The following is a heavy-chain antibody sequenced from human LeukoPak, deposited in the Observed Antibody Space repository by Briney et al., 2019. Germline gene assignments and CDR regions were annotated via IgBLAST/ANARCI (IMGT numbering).Heavy chain of an antibody. CDR2: IGIAGDT. CDR1: GFSFSTYD. Sequence: GGSLRLSCAASGFSFSTYDLQWVRQVAGKGLGWVSAIGIAGDTHYQGSVKGRFTISRDNAKNCVYLEMNNLSAGDTAVYYCARDPSGYGMDVWGQGPTVIVSS. J-gene: IGHJ6*02. CDR3: ARDPSGYGMDV. V-gene: IGHV3-13*01.